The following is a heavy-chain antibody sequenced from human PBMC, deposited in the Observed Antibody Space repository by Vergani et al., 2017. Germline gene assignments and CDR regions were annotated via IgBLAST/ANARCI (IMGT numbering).Heavy chain of an antibody. CDR3: AISRSGDFWSGYYGRYFDY. Sequence: EVQLVESGGGLVQPGRSLRLSCAASGFTFDDYAMHWVRQAPGKGLEWVSGISWNSGSIGYADSVKGRFTISRDNSKNTLYLQMNSLRAEDTAVYYCAISRSGDFWSGYYGRYFDYWGQGTLVTVSS. CDR2: ISWNSGSI. D-gene: IGHD3-3*01. J-gene: IGHJ4*02. CDR1: GFTFDDYA. V-gene: IGHV3-9*01.